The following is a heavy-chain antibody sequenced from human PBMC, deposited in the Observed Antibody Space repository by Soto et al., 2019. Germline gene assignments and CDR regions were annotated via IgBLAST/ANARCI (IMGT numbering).Heavy chain of an antibody. CDR2: ISSGSSYI. D-gene: IGHD6-19*01. J-gene: IGHJ6*02. CDR3: ARDGGSVTTVPGTGGSYYGMDV. Sequence: GGSLRLSCAASGFTFSSYSMNWVRQAPGKGLEWVSSISSGSSYIYYADSVKGRFTISRDNAKNSLYLQMNSLRAEDTAVYYCARDGGSVTTVPGTGGSYYGMDVWGQGTTVTVSS. V-gene: IGHV3-21*06. CDR1: GFTFSSYS.